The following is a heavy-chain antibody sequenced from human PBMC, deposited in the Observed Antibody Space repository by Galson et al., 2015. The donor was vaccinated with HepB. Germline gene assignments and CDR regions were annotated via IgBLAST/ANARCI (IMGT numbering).Heavy chain of an antibody. V-gene: IGHV4-34*01. CDR2: INHSGST. D-gene: IGHD4-17*01. CDR3: ARDDDYGDYADYFDY. J-gene: IGHJ4*02. CDR1: GGSFSGYY. Sequence: ETLSLTCAVYGGSFSGYYWSWIRQPPGKGLEWIGEINHSGSTNYNPSLKSRVTISVDTSKNQFSLKLSSVTAADTAVYYCARDDDYGDYADYFDYWGQGTLVTVSS.